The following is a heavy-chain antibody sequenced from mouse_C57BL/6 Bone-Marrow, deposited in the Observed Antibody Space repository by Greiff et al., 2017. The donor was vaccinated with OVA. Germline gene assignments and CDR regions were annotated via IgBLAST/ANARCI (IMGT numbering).Heavy chain of an antibody. CDR2: ISDGGSYT. CDR1: GFTFSSYA. CDR3: ARVWAWFAY. J-gene: IGHJ3*01. D-gene: IGHD4-1*01. V-gene: IGHV5-4*01. Sequence: VQLKESGGGLVKPGGSLKLSCAASGFTFSSYAMSWVRQTPEKRLEWVATISDGGSYTYYPDNVKGRFTISRDNAKNNLYLQMSHLKSEDTAMYYCARVWAWFAYWGQGTLVTVSA.